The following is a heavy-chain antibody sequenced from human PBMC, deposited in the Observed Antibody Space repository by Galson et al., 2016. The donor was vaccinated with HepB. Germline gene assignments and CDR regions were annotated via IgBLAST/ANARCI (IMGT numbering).Heavy chain of an antibody. CDR2: IDYSGST. CDR1: GGSLSSNNW. CDR3: AIATVAVSGTFAS. Sequence: SETLSLTCAVSGGSLSSNNWLSWVRQLPGKGLEWIGEIDYSGSTNYNPSLKSRVTMSGDASKNQFSLKVTSVTAADTAVYYCAIATVAVSGTFASWGQGTLVTVAS. J-gene: IGHJ4*02. D-gene: IGHD6-19*01. V-gene: IGHV4-4*02.